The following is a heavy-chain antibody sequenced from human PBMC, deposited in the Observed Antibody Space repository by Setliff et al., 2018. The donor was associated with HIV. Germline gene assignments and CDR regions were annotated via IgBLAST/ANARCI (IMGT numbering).Heavy chain of an antibody. V-gene: IGHV4-34*01. CDR3: ARGATLLPGYSDRWEYFYMDV. Sequence: SETLSLTCAVSGVSFSGGYWSWVRQPPGKGLEWIAEVHPSGSINYNSSLKSRVAISVDTSKNQFSLRLNSVTAADTAVYYCARGATLLPGYSDRWEYFYMDVWGKGTTVTVSS. J-gene: IGHJ6*03. D-gene: IGHD5-12*01. CDR2: VHPSGSI. CDR1: GVSFSGGY.